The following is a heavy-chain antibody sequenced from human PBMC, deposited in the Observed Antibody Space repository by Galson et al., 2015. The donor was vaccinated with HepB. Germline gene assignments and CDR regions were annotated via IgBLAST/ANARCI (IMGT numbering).Heavy chain of an antibody. CDR2: ISGSGGST. CDR3: RYCSSTSCRKDYYYYGMDV. J-gene: IGHJ6*02. CDR1: GFTFSSYA. D-gene: IGHD2-2*01. V-gene: IGHV3-23*01. Sequence: SLRLSCAASGFTFSSYAMSWVRQAPGKGLEWVSAISGSGGSTYYADSVKGRFTISRDNSKNTLYLQMNSLRAEDTAVYYCRYCSSTSCRKDYYYYGMDVWGQGTTVTVS.